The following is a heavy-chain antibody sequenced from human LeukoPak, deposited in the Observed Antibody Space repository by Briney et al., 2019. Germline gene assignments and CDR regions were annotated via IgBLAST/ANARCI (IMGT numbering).Heavy chain of an antibody. D-gene: IGHD2-2*01. CDR2: MNPNSGNT. Sequence: ASVKVSCKASGYTFTSYDINWVRQATGQGLEWMGWMNPNSGNTGYAQKFQGRVTITRNTSISTAYMELSSLRSEDTAVYYCARGQKAGCSSTSCYYNYWGQGTLATVSS. V-gene: IGHV1-8*03. J-gene: IGHJ4*02. CDR1: GYTFTSYD. CDR3: ARGQKAGCSSTSCYYNY.